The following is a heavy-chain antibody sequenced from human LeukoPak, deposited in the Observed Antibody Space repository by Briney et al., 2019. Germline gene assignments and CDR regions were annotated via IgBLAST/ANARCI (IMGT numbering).Heavy chain of an antibody. J-gene: IGHJ3*02. Sequence: GGSLRLSCAASGFTVSSNYMSWVRQAPGKGLEWVSVIYSGGSTYYADSVKGRFTTSRDNSKNTLYLQMNSLRAEDTAVYYCARDAEYSSSWPGAFDIWGQGTMVTVSS. D-gene: IGHD6-13*01. CDR3: ARDAEYSSSWPGAFDI. CDR1: GFTVSSNY. V-gene: IGHV3-53*01. CDR2: IYSGGST.